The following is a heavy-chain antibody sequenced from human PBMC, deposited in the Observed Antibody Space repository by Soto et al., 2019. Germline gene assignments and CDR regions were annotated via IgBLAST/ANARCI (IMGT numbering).Heavy chain of an antibody. V-gene: IGHV3-9*01. CDR3: SKASGSHCPPST. J-gene: IGHJ5*02. D-gene: IGHD3-10*01. CDR1: GFTFNDYA. CDR2: ISWNSASI. Sequence: EVQLVESGGGLVQPGRSLRLSCAASGFTFNDYAMHWVRQAPGKGLEWVSGISWNSASIGYAASVKGRFTISRDNAENSLFLQMSSLRAEDTALYYCSKASGSHCPPSTWGQGTLVTVSS.